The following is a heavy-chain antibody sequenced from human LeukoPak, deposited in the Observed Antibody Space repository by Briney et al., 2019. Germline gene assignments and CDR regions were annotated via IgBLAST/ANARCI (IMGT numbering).Heavy chain of an antibody. CDR2: IYTSGST. CDR3: AREVSTSCYYP. V-gene: IGHV4-4*09. J-gene: IGHJ5*02. D-gene: IGHD2-2*01. Sequence: SETLSLTCTVSGGSISSYYWSWIRQPPGKGLEWIGYIYTSGSTNYNPSLKSRVTISVDTSKNQFSLKLSSVTAADTAVYYCAREVSTSCYYPWGQGTLVTVSS. CDR1: GGSISSYY.